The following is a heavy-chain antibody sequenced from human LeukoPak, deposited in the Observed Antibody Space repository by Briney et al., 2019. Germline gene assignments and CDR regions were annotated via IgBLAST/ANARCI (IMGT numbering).Heavy chain of an antibody. Sequence: PSETLSLTCNISDGSISSYYWSWIRQPPGKGLEWIGYIYYSGSTNYNPSLKSRVTISVDTSKNQFSLKLSSVTAADTAVYYCARTTEGGYTYDYFYYYYMDVWGKGTTVTISS. J-gene: IGHJ6*03. CDR3: ARTTEGGYTYDYFYYYYMDV. CDR2: IYYSGST. V-gene: IGHV4-59*01. CDR1: DGSISSYY. D-gene: IGHD5-18*01.